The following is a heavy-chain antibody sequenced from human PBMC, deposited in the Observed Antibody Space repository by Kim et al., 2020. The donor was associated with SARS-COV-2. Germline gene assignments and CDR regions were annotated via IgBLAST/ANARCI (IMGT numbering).Heavy chain of an antibody. CDR2: INPSGGST. V-gene: IGHV1-46*01. CDR1: GYTFTSYE. CDR3: ARKGGMVA. J-gene: IGHJ6*02. Sequence: ASVKVSCKASGYTFTSYEIHWVRQAPGQGLEWKGIINPSGGSTNYAQKFQGRVTLTRDTSTSTVYMELSSLRSEDTAVYYCARKGGMVAWGQGTTVTDYS.